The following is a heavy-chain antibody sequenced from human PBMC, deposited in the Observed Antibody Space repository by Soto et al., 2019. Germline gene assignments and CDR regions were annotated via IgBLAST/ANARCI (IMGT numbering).Heavy chain of an antibody. Sequence: GGSLRLSCAASGFTVSSNYMSWVRQAPGKGLEWVSVIYSGGSTYYADSEKGRFTISRHNSKNTLYLQMNSLRAEDTAVYYCAREGRDYSNYKTGYYYYMDVWGKGTTVTVSS. CDR1: GFTVSSNY. J-gene: IGHJ6*03. D-gene: IGHD4-4*01. V-gene: IGHV3-53*04. CDR3: AREGRDYSNYKTGYYYYMDV. CDR2: IYSGGST.